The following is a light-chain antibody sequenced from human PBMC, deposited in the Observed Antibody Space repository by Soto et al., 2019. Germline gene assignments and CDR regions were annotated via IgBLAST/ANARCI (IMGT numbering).Light chain of an antibody. CDR3: QQYNSYSWT. CDR1: QSVSNNY. CDR2: GVS. V-gene: IGKV3-20*01. Sequence: EIVLTQSPCTLSLSPGERATLSCRASQSVSNNYLAWYQQKPGQAPRLLIWGVSNRATGIPDRFSGSGSGTEFTLTISSLQPDDFATYYCQQYNSYSWTFGQGTKVDIK. J-gene: IGKJ1*01.